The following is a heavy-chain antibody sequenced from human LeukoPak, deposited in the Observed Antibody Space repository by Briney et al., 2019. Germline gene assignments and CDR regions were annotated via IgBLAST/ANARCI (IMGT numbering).Heavy chain of an antibody. J-gene: IGHJ4*02. CDR3: ARGSPKMPLNPMVRGVIGTPELDY. D-gene: IGHD3-10*01. V-gene: IGHV4-34*01. CDR1: GGSFSGYY. CDR2: INHSGST. Sequence: PSETLSLTCAVYGGSFSGYYWSWIRQPPGKGLEWIGEINHSGSTNYNPSLKSRVTISVDTSKNQFSLKLSSVTAADTAVYYCARGSPKMPLNPMVRGVIGTPELDYWGQGTLVTVSS.